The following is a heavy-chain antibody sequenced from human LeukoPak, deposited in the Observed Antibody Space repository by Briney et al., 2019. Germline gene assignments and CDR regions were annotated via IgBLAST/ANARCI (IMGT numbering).Heavy chain of an antibody. Sequence: ASVKVSCKASGYTFTSYDINWVRQATGQGLEWMEWMNPNSGNTGYAQKFQGRVTMTRNTSISTAYMELSSLRSEDTAVYYCASSYYGSGSYGAYYYYMDVWGKGTTVTISS. CDR2: MNPNSGNT. D-gene: IGHD3-10*01. V-gene: IGHV1-8*01. CDR1: GYTFTSYD. J-gene: IGHJ6*03. CDR3: ASSYYGSGSYGAYYYYMDV.